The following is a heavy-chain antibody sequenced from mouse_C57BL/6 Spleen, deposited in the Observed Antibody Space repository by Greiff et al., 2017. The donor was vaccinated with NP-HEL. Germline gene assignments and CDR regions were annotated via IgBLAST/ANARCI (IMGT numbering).Heavy chain of an antibody. V-gene: IGHV5-6*01. CDR1: GFTFSSYG. CDR3: ARPELGRGFDY. D-gene: IGHD4-1*01. J-gene: IGHJ2*01. Sequence: EVKLMESGGDLVKPGGSLKLSCAASGFTFSSYGMSWVRQTPDKRLEWVATISSGGSYTYYPDSVKGRFTISRDNAKNTLYLQMSSLKSEDTAMYYCARPELGRGFDYWGQGTTLTVSS. CDR2: ISSGGSYT.